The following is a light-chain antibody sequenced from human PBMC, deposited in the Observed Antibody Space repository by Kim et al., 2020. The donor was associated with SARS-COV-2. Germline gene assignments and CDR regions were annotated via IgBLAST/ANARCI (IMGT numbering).Light chain of an antibody. CDR2: QAS. Sequence: LSASVGDRVTITCRASQSISRWLAWYQQKPGKVPNLLIYQASTLASGVPSRFSGSGSGTEFTLTISNLQPDDLGTYYCQQYNVFYTFGQGTKLEI. CDR3: QQYNVFYT. CDR1: QSISRW. J-gene: IGKJ2*01. V-gene: IGKV1-5*03.